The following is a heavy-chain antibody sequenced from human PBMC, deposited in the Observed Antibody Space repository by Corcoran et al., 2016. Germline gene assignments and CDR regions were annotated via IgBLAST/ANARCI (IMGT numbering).Heavy chain of an antibody. CDR3: ARGSDPGAFDI. CDR1: GGSFSGYY. Sequence: QVQLQQWGAGLLKPSETLSLTCDVYGGSFSGYYWSWIRQPPGKGLAWIGEINHSGSTNYNPSLKSRVTISGDTSKNQFSLKLSSVTAADTAVYYCARGSDPGAFDIWGQGTMVTVSS. CDR2: INHSGST. V-gene: IGHV4-34*01. J-gene: IGHJ3*02.